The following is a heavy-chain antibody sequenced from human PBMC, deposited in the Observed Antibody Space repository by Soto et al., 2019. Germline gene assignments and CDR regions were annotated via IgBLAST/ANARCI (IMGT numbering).Heavy chain of an antibody. CDR3: ARLRATELAGPNYYFDY. Sequence: PSETLSLTCTVSGGSISSYYWSWIRQPPGKGLEWIGYIYYSGSTNYNPSLKSRVTISVDTSKNQFSLKLSSVIAADTAVYYCARLRATELAGPNYYFDYWGQGTLVTVSS. J-gene: IGHJ4*02. D-gene: IGHD5-12*01. V-gene: IGHV4-59*08. CDR2: IYYSGST. CDR1: GGSISSYY.